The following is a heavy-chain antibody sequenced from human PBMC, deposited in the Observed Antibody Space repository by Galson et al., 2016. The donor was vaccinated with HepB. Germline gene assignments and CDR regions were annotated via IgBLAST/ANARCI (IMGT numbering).Heavy chain of an antibody. Sequence: SVKVSCKASGYVFFTYGITWVRQAPGQGLEWMGWISTCTGNTKYAQKVQGRVTMTADTSTSTAYMELRSLRSDDTAVYYCARRYGDHDHYLMDVWGQGTTVIVSS. J-gene: IGHJ6*02. CDR1: GYVFFTYG. CDR2: ISTCTGNT. CDR3: ARRYGDHDHYLMDV. V-gene: IGHV1-18*01. D-gene: IGHD2-21*02.